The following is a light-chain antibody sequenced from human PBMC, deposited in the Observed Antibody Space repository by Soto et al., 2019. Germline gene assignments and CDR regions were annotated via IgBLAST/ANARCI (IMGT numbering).Light chain of an antibody. CDR1: SSDIGTYDY. V-gene: IGLV2-8*01. Sequence: QSVLTQPPSASGSPGQSVTISCTGTSSDIGTYDYVSWYQHLPDKAPKLIIYEVSKRPSGVPDRLSGSKSGNTASLTVSGLQAEDEGDYYCCSYGGGNNFYVFGTGTKATVL. J-gene: IGLJ1*01. CDR2: EVS. CDR3: CSYGGGNNFYV.